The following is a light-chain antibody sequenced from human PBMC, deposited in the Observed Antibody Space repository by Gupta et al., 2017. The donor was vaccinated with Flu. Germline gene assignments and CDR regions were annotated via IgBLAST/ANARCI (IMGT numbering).Light chain of an antibody. Sequence: ENVFTPPRATLPLYPGERATLSCRASQSVSSNLAWYQQKPGQAPRLLIYDASNRATGIPARFSGSGSGTDFTLTISSLEPEDFAVYYCQQRSNWPPDFGGGAKVEIK. CDR1: QSVSSN. V-gene: IGKV3-11*01. CDR2: DAS. CDR3: QQRSNWPPD. J-gene: IGKJ4*01.